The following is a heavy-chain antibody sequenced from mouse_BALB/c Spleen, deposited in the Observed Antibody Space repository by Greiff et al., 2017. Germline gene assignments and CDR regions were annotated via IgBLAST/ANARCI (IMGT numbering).Heavy chain of an antibody. Sequence: VQLQQSGPELVKPGASVKIPCKASGYTFTDYNMDWVKQSHGKSLEWIGDINPNNGGTIYNQKFKGKATLTVDKSSSTAYMELRSLTSEDTAVYYCARGEITAAYYFDYWGQGTTLTVSS. CDR2: INPNNGGT. CDR3: ARGEITAAYYFDY. V-gene: IGHV1-18*01. D-gene: IGHD2-4*01. CDR1: GYTFTDYN. J-gene: IGHJ2*01.